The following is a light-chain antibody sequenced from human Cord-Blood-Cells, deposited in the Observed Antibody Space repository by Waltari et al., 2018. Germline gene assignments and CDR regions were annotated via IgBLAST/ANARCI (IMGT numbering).Light chain of an antibody. CDR2: GKN. CDR1: SLRSYY. CDR3: NSRDSSGNHQDV. J-gene: IGLJ1*01. Sequence: SSELTQDPAVSVALGQTVRITCQGDSLRSYYASWYQPKPGQAPVLVIYGKNNRPSGIPDRFSGSSSGNTASLTITGAQAEDEADYYCNSRDSSGNHQDVFGTGTKVTVL. V-gene: IGLV3-19*01.